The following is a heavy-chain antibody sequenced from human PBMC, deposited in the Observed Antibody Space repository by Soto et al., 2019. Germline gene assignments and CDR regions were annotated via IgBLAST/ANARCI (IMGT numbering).Heavy chain of an antibody. CDR3: ARAGYNYRFGFDY. CDR2: IAYSGNT. J-gene: IGHJ4*02. CDR1: GGSISSGEYY. D-gene: IGHD1-1*01. V-gene: IGHV4-30-4*01. Sequence: SETLSLTCTVSGGSISSGEYYWSWIRQPPGKGLEWIGYIAYSGNTYYNPSLKSRVTISVDTSKNQFSLRLISVTAADTALYFCARAGYNYRFGFDYRGQGTLVTVSS.